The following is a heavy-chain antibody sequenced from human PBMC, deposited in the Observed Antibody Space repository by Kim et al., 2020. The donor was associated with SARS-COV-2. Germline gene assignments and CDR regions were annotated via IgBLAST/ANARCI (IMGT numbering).Heavy chain of an antibody. V-gene: IGHV3-74*01. CDR2: INSDGSST. CDR1: GFTFSSYW. CDR3: ARVRRFLEWFHPRDGMDV. Sequence: GGSLRLSCAASGFTFSSYWMHWVRQAPGKGLVWVSRINSDGSSTSYADSVKGRFTISRDNAKNTLYLQMNSLRAEDTAVYYCARVRRFLEWFHPRDGMDVWGQGTTVTVSS. J-gene: IGHJ6*02. D-gene: IGHD3-3*01.